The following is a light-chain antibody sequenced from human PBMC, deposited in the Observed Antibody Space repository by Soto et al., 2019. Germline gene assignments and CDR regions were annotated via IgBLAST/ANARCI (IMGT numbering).Light chain of an antibody. CDR3: LQYYTYPYT. Sequence: AIQMTQSPSSLSASVGDRVTITCRARQGLRDDLNWYQQKPGKAPKLLSYAASSLQSGVPSRFSSSGSGTDFTLTISSLQHEDCTAYYRLQYYTYPYTFGQGTKVAIK. CDR2: AAS. V-gene: IGKV1-6*01. CDR1: QGLRDD. J-gene: IGKJ2*01.